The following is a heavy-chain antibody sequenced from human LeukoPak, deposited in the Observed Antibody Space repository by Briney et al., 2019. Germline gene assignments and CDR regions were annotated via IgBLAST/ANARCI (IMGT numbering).Heavy chain of an antibody. CDR3: ARDANDYVWGSYRYESFFDY. CDR2: ISAYNGNT. J-gene: IGHJ4*02. CDR1: GYTFTSYG. V-gene: IGHV1-18*01. D-gene: IGHD3-16*02. Sequence: ASVKVSCKASGYTFTSYGISWVRQAPGQGLEWMGWISAYNGNTNYAQKLQGRVTMTTDTSTSTAYMELRSLRSGDTAVYYCARDANDYVWGSYRYESFFDYWGQGTLVTVSS.